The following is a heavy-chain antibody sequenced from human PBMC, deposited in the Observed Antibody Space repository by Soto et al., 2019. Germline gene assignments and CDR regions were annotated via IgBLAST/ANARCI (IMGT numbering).Heavy chain of an antibody. CDR1: GFTFSSFT. CDR3: AKINGLPTR. Sequence: GGSLRLSCAASGFTFSSFTMSWVRQAPGKGLEWVSVISSGGDRTYYAESVKGRFTISRDNSRNTMYLQMDSLRAEDTAIYYCAKINGLPTRWGQRALGTVSS. J-gene: IGHJ4*02. V-gene: IGHV3-23*01. CDR2: ISSGGDRT. D-gene: IGHD2-8*01.